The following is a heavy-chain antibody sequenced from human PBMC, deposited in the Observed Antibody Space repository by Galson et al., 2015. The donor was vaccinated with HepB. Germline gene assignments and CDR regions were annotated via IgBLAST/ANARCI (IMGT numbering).Heavy chain of an antibody. CDR3: ARDRSHSLDF. Sequence: SVKVSCKAAGYTFASNGISWVRQAPGRGLEWVGWISTNSGRTTYAWRLLGRLTLTTDTSTSTAYMELRSLRSDDTAIYYCARDRSHSLDFWGQGTLVTVSS. J-gene: IGHJ4*02. CDR1: GYTFASNG. D-gene: IGHD2-15*01. V-gene: IGHV1-18*04. CDR2: ISTNSGRT.